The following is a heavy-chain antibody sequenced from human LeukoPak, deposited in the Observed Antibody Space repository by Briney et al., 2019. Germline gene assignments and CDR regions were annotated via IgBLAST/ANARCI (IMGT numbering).Heavy chain of an antibody. CDR1: GGTFSSYA. CDR3: ARDAEYYYDSSQPIA. Sequence: GASVKVSCKASGGTFSSYAISWVRQAPGQGLEWMGGIIPIFGTANYAQKFQGRVTITADESTSTAYMELSSLRSEDTAVYYCARDAEYYYDSSQPIAWGQGTLVTVSS. D-gene: IGHD3-22*01. V-gene: IGHV1-69*13. J-gene: IGHJ5*02. CDR2: IIPIFGTA.